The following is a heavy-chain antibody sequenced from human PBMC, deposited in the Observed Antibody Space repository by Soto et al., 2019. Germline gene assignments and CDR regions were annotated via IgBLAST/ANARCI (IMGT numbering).Heavy chain of an antibody. V-gene: IGHV3-74*01. CDR1: GFNFSSYW. CDR3: ASPGPQYSGSYVESDY. D-gene: IGHD1-26*01. Sequence: RGSLRISCAASGFNFSSYWMHWVRQAPGKGLVWVSRINSDGSSTSYADSVKGRFTISRDNAKNTLYLQMNSLRAEDTAVYYCASPGPQYSGSYVESDYWGQGTLVTVSS. J-gene: IGHJ4*02. CDR2: INSDGSST.